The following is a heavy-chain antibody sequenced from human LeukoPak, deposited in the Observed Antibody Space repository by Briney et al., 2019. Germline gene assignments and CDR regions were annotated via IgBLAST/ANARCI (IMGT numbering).Heavy chain of an antibody. Sequence: SLRLSCAASGFTFDDYAMHWVRQAPGKGLEWVSGISWNSGSIGYADSVKGRFTIPRDNAKNSLYLQMNSLRAEDTAVYYCARDIAVGSLFDYWGQGTLVTVSS. CDR2: ISWNSGSI. V-gene: IGHV3-9*01. J-gene: IGHJ4*02. CDR3: ARDIAVGSLFDY. D-gene: IGHD6-19*01. CDR1: GFTFDDYA.